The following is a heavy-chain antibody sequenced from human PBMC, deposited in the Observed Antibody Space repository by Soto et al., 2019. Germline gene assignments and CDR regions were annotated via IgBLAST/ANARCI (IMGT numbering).Heavy chain of an antibody. D-gene: IGHD5-12*01. CDR1: GFTFSSYS. J-gene: IGHJ4*02. CDR2: ISSSSSYI. Sequence: GGSLSLSCAASGFTFSSYSMNWVRQAPGKGLEWVSSISSSSSYIYYADSVKGRFTISRDNAKNSLYLQMNSLRAEDTAVYYCARDPGYNYDLPDYWGQGTLVTVSS. CDR3: ARDPGYNYDLPDY. V-gene: IGHV3-21*01.